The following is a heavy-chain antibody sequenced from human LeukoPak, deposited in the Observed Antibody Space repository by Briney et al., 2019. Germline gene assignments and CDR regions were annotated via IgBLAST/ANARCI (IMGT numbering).Heavy chain of an antibody. Sequence: GGSLRLSCAASGLSFSTAWMGWVRQAPGKGLEWVGRIKSKSDDGTAVYTAPVKGRFTISRDDSKDTLYLQMNSLKTEDTAVYYCTTENSGTLDHWGQGTLVTVSS. CDR3: TTENSGTLDH. CDR2: IKSKSDDGTA. V-gene: IGHV3-15*01. D-gene: IGHD1-26*01. CDR1: GLSFSTAW. J-gene: IGHJ4*02.